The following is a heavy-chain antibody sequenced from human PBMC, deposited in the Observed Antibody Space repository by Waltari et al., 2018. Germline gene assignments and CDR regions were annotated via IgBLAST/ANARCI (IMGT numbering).Heavy chain of an antibody. J-gene: IGHJ6*02. V-gene: IGHV4-59*13. Sequence: QVQLQESGPGLVKPSKTLSLTCTVSGGSINNYYWSWIRQPPGKGREWIGFIYYSGNTNYIPSLRSRVTISIDTSKSQFSLKLTSVTAADTAVYYCARGRLRDFDVDYQFYYAMDVWGQGTTVAVSS. CDR1: GGSINNYY. CDR2: IYYSGNT. CDR3: ARGRLRDFDVDYQFYYAMDV. D-gene: IGHD3-9*01.